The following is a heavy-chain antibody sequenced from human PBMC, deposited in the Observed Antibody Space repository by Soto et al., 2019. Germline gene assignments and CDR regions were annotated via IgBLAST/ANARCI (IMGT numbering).Heavy chain of an antibody. J-gene: IGHJ4*02. Sequence: PGGSLRLSCAASGFTFSSYAMSWVRQAPGKGMEWVSAVSHHGKKKYYADSVRGRFVISRDNSKNTQYLEINSLRVEDTAVYYCARDTPGTYSIDYWGLGTLVTVSS. V-gene: IGHV3-30*09. CDR2: VSHHGKKK. CDR1: GFTFSSYA. D-gene: IGHD2-15*01. CDR3: ARDTPGTYSIDY.